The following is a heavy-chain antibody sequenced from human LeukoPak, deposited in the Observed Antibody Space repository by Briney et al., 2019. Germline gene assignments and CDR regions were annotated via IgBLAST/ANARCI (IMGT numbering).Heavy chain of an antibody. D-gene: IGHD6-19*01. CDR3: ARDVQRWLDLQYYYHGMDV. V-gene: IGHV4-61*01. Sequence: SETLSLTCTVSGGSVSSINYYWSWIRQPPGKGLEWIGYVFHSGSTNYNPSLKSRVTISVDTSRNQFSLRLSSVSAADTAVYYCARDVQRWLDLQYYYHGMDVWGQGTTVTVS. CDR2: VFHSGST. CDR1: GGSVSSINYY. J-gene: IGHJ6*02.